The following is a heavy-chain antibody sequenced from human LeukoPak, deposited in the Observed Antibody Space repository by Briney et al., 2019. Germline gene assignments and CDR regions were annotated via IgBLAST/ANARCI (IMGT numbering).Heavy chain of an antibody. CDR2: INTDGSST. CDR1: GFTFSSYW. Sequence: GGSLRLSCAASGFTFSSYWMHWVRQAPGKGLVWVSRINTDGSSTSYADSVKGRFTISRDNAKNTLYLQMNSLRAEDTAVYYCARRAPGYYYYMDVWGKGTTVTVSS. CDR3: ARRAPGYYYYMDV. J-gene: IGHJ6*03. V-gene: IGHV3-74*01.